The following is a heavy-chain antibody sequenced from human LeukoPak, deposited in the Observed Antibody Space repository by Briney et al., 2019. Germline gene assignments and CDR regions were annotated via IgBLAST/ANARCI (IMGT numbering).Heavy chain of an antibody. CDR2: ISSSSSYI. J-gene: IGHJ4*02. D-gene: IGHD3-10*01. V-gene: IGHV3-21*01. CDR1: GFTFSSYS. Sequence: GGSLRLSCAASGFTFSSYSMSWVRQAPGKGLEWVSSISSSSSYIYYADSVKGRFTISRDNAKNSLYLQMNSLRAEDTAVYYCARLYYYGSGSYYPIFDYWGQGTLVTVSS. CDR3: ARLYYYGSGSYYPIFDY.